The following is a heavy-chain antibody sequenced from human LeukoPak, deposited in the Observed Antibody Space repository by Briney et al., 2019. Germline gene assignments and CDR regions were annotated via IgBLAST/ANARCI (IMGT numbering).Heavy chain of an antibody. CDR3: ARGSAFTIADI. D-gene: IGHD2-2*01. J-gene: IGHJ3*02. V-gene: IGHV3-11*04. Sequence: GGSLRLSCAASGFIFSDYYMSWIRQAPGKGLEWVSHISGSGRTIYDADSVKGRFTTSRDNAQNSLYLQMNSLRAEDTAVYYCARGSAFTIADIWGQGTMVTVS. CDR2: ISGSGRTI. CDR1: GFIFSDYY.